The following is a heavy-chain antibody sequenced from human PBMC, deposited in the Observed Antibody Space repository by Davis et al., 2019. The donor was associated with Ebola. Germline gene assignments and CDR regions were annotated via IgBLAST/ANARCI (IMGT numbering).Heavy chain of an antibody. CDR3: ARETPNYYDWDY. Sequence: ASVKVSCKASGYTFTGYYMHWVRQAPGQGLEWMGWISAYNGNTNYAQKLQGRVTMTTDTSTSTAYMELRSLRSDDTAVYYCARETPNYYDWDYWGQGTLVTVSS. V-gene: IGHV1-18*04. D-gene: IGHD3-22*01. J-gene: IGHJ4*02. CDR1: GYTFTGYY. CDR2: ISAYNGNT.